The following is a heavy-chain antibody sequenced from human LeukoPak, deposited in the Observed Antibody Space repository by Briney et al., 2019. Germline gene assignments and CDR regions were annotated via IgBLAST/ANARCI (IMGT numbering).Heavy chain of an antibody. Sequence: SVKVSCKASGGAFSSYAISWVRQAPGQGLEWMGGIILIFGTANYAQKFQGRVTITTDESTSTAYMELSSLRSEDTVVYYCARVKADDNIRSRIYYYYMDVWGKRTTVTLSS. D-gene: IGHD3-3*01. CDR2: IILIFGTA. V-gene: IGHV1-69*05. CDR3: ARVKADDNIRSRIYYYYMDV. CDR1: GGAFSSYA. J-gene: IGHJ6*03.